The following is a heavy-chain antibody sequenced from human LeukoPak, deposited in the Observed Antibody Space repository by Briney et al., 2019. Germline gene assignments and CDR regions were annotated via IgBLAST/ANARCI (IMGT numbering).Heavy chain of an antibody. D-gene: IGHD2-8*01. V-gene: IGHV3-23*01. Sequence: GGSLRLSCAASGFILSSYAMRWVRQAPGKGREWVSAISGSGGSTYYADSVKGRFTISRDNSKNTLYRQMNSLRAEDTAVYYRAKKGIVLVDGMDVWGQGTTVPVSS. CDR3: AKKGIVLVDGMDV. CDR1: GFILSSYA. CDR2: ISGSGGST. J-gene: IGHJ6*02.